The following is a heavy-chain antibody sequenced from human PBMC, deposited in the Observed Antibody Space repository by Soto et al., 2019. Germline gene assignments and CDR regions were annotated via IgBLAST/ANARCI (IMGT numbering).Heavy chain of an antibody. V-gene: IGHV3-30-3*01. D-gene: IGHD2-2*01. CDR3: ARGGIVVVPAAKKGMDV. J-gene: IGHJ6*02. Sequence: PGGSLRLSCAASGFTFSSYAMHWVRQAPGKGLEWVAVISYDGSNKYYADSVKGRFTISRDNSKNTLYLQMNSLRAEDTAVYYCARGGIVVVPAAKKGMDVWGQGTTVTVSS. CDR1: GFTFSSYA. CDR2: ISYDGSNK.